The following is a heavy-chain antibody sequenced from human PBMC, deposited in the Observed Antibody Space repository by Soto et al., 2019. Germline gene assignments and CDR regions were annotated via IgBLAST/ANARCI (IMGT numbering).Heavy chain of an antibody. CDR2: ISAYNGNT. Sequence: ASVNVCCKASGETFNTEGIIWVQQATGQGLEWMGWISAYNGNTNYAQKLQGRVTMTTDTSTSTAYMELRSLRSDDTAVYYCARYVPAAMDAFDIWGQGTMVTVSS. CDR3: ARYVPAAMDAFDI. D-gene: IGHD2-2*01. CDR1: GETFNTEG. V-gene: IGHV1-18*01. J-gene: IGHJ3*02.